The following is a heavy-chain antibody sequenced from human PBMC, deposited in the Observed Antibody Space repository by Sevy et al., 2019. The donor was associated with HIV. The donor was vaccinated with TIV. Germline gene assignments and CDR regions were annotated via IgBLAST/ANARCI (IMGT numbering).Heavy chain of an antibody. CDR3: ASGSSTRYNYDYYMDV. CDR1: GFTFTGYK. V-gene: IGHV1-2*02. D-gene: IGHD6-13*01. Sequence: ASVKVSCKASGFTFTGYKIYWVRQAPGQGLEWMGWIDPYTGDTNYARNFKGRVTMTRDTSINTAYMELSRLRSDDTAMYYCASGSSTRYNYDYYMDVWGKGTTVTVSS. J-gene: IGHJ6*03. CDR2: IDPYTGDT.